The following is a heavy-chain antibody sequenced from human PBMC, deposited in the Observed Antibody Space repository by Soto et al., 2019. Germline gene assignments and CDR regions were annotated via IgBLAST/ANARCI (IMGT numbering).Heavy chain of an antibody. CDR1: GYTFTGYY. CDR2: INPNSGGT. D-gene: IGHD2-2*01. J-gene: IGHJ5*02. CDR3: ARNGVNIVVVPAAMKGGGWFDP. V-gene: IGHV1-2*02. Sequence: QVQLVQSGAEVKKPGASVKVSCKASGYTFTGYYMHWVRQAPGQGLEWMGWINPNSGGTNYAQKCQGRVTMTRDTSISTAYMELSRLRSDDTAVYYCARNGVNIVVVPAAMKGGGWFDPWGQGTLVTVSS.